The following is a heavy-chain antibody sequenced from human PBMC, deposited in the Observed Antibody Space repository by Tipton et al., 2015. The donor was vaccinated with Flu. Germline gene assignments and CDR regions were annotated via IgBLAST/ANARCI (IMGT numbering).Heavy chain of an antibody. CDR2: IIPIFGTA. CDR3: ARRDSSYGDYLFPPWYFDL. Sequence: QSGPEVKKPGSSVKVSCKASGGTFSSYAISWVRQAPGQGLEWMGGIIPIFGTANYAQKFQGRVTITADESTSTAYMELSSLRSEDTAVYSCARRDSSYGDYLFPPWYFDLWGRGTLVTVSS. D-gene: IGHD4-17*01. CDR1: GGTFSSYA. V-gene: IGHV1-69*01. J-gene: IGHJ2*01.